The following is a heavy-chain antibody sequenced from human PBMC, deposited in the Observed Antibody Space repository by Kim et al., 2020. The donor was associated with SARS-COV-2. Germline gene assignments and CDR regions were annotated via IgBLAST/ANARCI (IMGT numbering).Heavy chain of an antibody. CDR1: GGSFSGYY. D-gene: IGHD3-10*01. Sequence: SETLSLTCAVYGGSFSGYYWSWIRQPPGKGLEWIGEINHSGSTNYNPSLKSRVTISVDTSKNQFSLKLSSVTAADTAVYYCAREGRLLWFGELAKRSRPNWFDPWGQGTLVTVSS. CDR2: INHSGST. J-gene: IGHJ5*02. CDR3: AREGRLLWFGELAKRSRPNWFDP. V-gene: IGHV4-34*01.